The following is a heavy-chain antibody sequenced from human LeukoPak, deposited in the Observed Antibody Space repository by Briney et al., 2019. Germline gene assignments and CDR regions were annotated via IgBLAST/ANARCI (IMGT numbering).Heavy chain of an antibody. J-gene: IGHJ4*02. CDR1: GGTFSSYA. V-gene: IGHV1-69*04. CDR2: IIPILGIA. D-gene: IGHD2-15*01. CDR3: ARYYCSGGSCYHDQPFDY. Sequence: SVKVSCTASGGTFSSYAISWVRQAPGQGLEWMGRIIPILGIANYAQKFQGRVTITADKSTSTAYMELSSLRSEDTAVYYCARYYCSGGSCYHDQPFDYWGQGTLVTVSS.